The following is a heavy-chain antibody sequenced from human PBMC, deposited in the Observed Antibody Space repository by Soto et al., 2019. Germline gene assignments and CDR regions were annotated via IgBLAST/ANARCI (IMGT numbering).Heavy chain of an antibody. Sequence: PGGSLRLSCAPSGFTVSSNYMSWVRQAPGKGLEWVSIIYSGDTTYYADSVKGRFTISRHNSRNTLYLQMNSLRAEDTAVYYCARFYVKSYFDYWGQGTLVTVSS. CDR3: ARFYVKSYFDY. CDR2: IYSGDTT. J-gene: IGHJ4*02. D-gene: IGHD3-10*02. V-gene: IGHV3-53*04. CDR1: GFTVSSNY.